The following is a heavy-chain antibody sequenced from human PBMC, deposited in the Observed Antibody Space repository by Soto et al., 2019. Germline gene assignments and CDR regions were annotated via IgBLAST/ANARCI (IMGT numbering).Heavy chain of an antibody. J-gene: IGHJ3*02. V-gene: IGHV3-23*01. D-gene: IGHD2-2*01. CDR3: AKDIVVVPAAKLVGSPGGENDAFDI. CDR2: ISGSGGST. CDR1: GFTFSSYA. Sequence: GGSLRLSCAASGFTFSSYAMSWVRQAPGKGLEWVSAISGSGGSTYYADSVKGRFTISRDNSKNTLYLQMNSLRAEDTAVYYCAKDIVVVPAAKLVGSPGGENDAFDIWGQGTMVTVSS.